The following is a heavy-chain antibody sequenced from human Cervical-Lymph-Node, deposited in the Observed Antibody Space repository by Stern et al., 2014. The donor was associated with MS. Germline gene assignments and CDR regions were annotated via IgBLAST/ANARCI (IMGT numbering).Heavy chain of an antibody. Sequence: QVQLQESGPGLVKPSQTLSLTCTVSGGSMRSGDYYWSWIRQPPGKGLEWVGYLYYSGSTYYNPSLRSRVSISVDTSKNQFSLKLSSVTAADTAVYYCARGTYSIFGVVTYHGMDVWGQGTTVTVSS. V-gene: IGHV4-30-4*01. J-gene: IGHJ6*02. CDR3: ARGTYSIFGVVTYHGMDV. CDR2: LYYSGST. CDR1: GGSMRSGDYY. D-gene: IGHD3-3*02.